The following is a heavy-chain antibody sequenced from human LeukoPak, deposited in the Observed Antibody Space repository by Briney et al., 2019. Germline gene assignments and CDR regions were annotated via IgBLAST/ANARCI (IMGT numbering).Heavy chain of an antibody. D-gene: IGHD3-10*01. J-gene: IGHJ3*02. CDR2: ISYDGSNK. V-gene: IGHV3-30-3*01. CDR3: ARSDYYARAFDI. Sequence: SGGSLRLSCAASGFTFSSYAMHWVRQAPGKGLEWVAVISYDGSNKYYADSVKGRFTISRDNSKNTLYLQMNSLRAEDTAVYYCARSDYYARAFDIWGQGTMVTVSS. CDR1: GFTFSSYA.